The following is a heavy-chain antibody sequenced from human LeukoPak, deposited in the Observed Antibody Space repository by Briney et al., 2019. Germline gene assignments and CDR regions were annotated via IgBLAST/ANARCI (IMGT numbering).Heavy chain of an antibody. CDR1: GFTFSNYG. D-gene: IGHD3-10*01. CDR3: AKDRVLLWFGESYYFDY. CDR2: ISYDGSNK. V-gene: IGHV3-30*18. J-gene: IGHJ4*02. Sequence: GRSLRLSCVVSGFTFSNYGMHWVRQAPGKGLGWVSVISYDGSNKYYADSVKGRFTISRDNSKSTLYLQMNSLRADDTAVYYCAKDRVLLWFGESYYFDYWGQGTLVTVSS.